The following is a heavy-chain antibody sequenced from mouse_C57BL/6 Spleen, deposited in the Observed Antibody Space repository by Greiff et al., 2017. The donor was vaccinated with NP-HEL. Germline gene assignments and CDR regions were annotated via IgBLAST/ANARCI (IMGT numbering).Heavy chain of an antibody. D-gene: IGHD4-1*01. CDR2: IDPEDGDT. J-gene: IGHJ4*01. CDR3: ARYRTGTGAMDY. CDR1: GFNIKDYY. Sequence: VQLQQSGAELVRPGASVKLSCTASGFNIKDYYMHWVKQRPEQGLEWIGRIDPEDGDTEYAPKFQGKATITADTSSNTAYLQLSSLTSEDTAIYYCARYRTGTGAMDYWGQGTSVTVSS. V-gene: IGHV14-1*01.